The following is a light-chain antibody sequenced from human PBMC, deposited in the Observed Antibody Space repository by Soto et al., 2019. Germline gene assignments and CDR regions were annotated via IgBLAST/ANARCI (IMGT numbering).Light chain of an antibody. CDR2: DAS. CDR1: QSISNY. V-gene: IGKV1-5*01. J-gene: IGKJ2*01. CDR3: QQYNSFYT. Sequence: DILMTQSPSTLSASVGDRVTITCRARQSISNYMAWYQQKPGKAPKLLIYDASTLQSGVPSRFSGSGSGSEFTLAISGLQADDFATYYCQQYNSFYTFGQGTKLEIK.